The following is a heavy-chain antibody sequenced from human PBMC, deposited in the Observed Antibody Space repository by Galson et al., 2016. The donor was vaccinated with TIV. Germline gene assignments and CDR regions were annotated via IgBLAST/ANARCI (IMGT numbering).Heavy chain of an antibody. Sequence: SVKVSCKASGYTFTSFDISWIRQAPGQGLEWMGWMSPSNGNTGYAQKFRGRITMTRHPSTTTDYMELSGLTSEDTAVYYCARGHYYDSSGYSFDFWGQGTLVTVSS. D-gene: IGHD3-22*01. J-gene: IGHJ4*02. CDR1: GYTFTSFD. CDR3: ARGHYYDSSGYSFDF. CDR2: MSPSNGNT. V-gene: IGHV1-8*01.